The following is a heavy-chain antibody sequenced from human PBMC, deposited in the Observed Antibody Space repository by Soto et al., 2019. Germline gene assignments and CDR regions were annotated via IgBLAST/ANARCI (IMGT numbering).Heavy chain of an antibody. CDR2: FDPEDGET. Sequence: ASVKVSCKVSGYTLTELSMHWVRQAPGKGLDWMGGFDPEDGETIYAQKFQGRVTMTEDTSTDTAYMELSSLRSEDTAVYYCATRIMITFGGVIVPPSFDYWGQGTLVTVSS. D-gene: IGHD3-16*02. J-gene: IGHJ4*02. CDR3: ATRIMITFGGVIVPPSFDY. CDR1: GYTLTELS. V-gene: IGHV1-24*01.